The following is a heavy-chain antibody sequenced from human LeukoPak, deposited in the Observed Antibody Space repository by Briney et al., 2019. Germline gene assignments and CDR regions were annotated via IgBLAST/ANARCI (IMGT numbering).Heavy chain of an antibody. Sequence: PSETLSLTCAVYGGSFSGYYWSWIRQPPGKGLEWIGEINHRGSTNYNPSLKSRVTISVDTSKNQFSLKLSSVTAADTAVYYCATTVTTLYGMDVWGQGTTVTVSS. D-gene: IGHD4-17*01. CDR3: ATTVTTLYGMDV. J-gene: IGHJ6*02. CDR2: INHRGST. V-gene: IGHV4-34*01. CDR1: GGSFSGYY.